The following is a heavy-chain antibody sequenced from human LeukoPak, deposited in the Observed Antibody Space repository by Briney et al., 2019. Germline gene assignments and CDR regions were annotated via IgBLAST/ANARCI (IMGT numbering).Heavy chain of an antibody. CDR1: GFTFSSYA. Sequence: GGSLRLSCAASGFTFSSYAMHWVRQAPGKGLEWVAVISYDGSNKYYADSVKGRFTISRDTSNNTLYLQMNSLRAEDTAVYYCARVQGRSSYGSGFDYWGQGTLVTVSS. CDR2: ISYDGSNK. CDR3: ARVQGRSSYGSGFDY. D-gene: IGHD5-18*01. V-gene: IGHV3-30*04. J-gene: IGHJ4*02.